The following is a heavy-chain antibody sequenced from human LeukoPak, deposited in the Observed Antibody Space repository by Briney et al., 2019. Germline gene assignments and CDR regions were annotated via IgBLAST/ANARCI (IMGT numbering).Heavy chain of an antibody. J-gene: IGHJ4*02. D-gene: IGHD3-22*01. CDR2: IYYSGST. CDR1: GGPISSSSYY. Sequence: SETLSLTCTVSGGPISSSSYYWGWIRQPPGKGLEWIGSIYYSGSTYYNPSLKSRVTISVDTSKNQFSLKLSSVTAADTAVYYCASTPDYYDSSGYSDYWGQGTLVTVSS. CDR3: ASTPDYYDSSGYSDY. V-gene: IGHV4-39*01.